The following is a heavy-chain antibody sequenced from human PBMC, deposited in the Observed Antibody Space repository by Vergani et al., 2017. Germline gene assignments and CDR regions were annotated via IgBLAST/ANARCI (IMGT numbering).Heavy chain of an antibody. Sequence: QVHLVESGGGVVQPGRSLRLSCVVSGFTSSYYGMHWVRQAPGKGLEWGAVILYDGTQKYYADSVKGRFTISRDNSNSTLYLQMNSLRTEDTAVYYCATKSCGTPGCQIGYFREWGQGTLVTVSS. CDR3: ATKSCGTPGCQIGYFRE. CDR2: ILYDGTQK. CDR1: GFTSSYYG. D-gene: IGHD1-1*01. V-gene: IGHV3-30*03. J-gene: IGHJ1*01.